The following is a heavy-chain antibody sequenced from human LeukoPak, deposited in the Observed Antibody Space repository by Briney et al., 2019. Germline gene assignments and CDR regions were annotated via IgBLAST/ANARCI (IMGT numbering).Heavy chain of an antibody. CDR2: INTDGSST. J-gene: IGHJ4*02. V-gene: IGHV3-74*01. D-gene: IGHD3-10*01. CDR1: GFTFSSYW. CDR3: ARDLTGSVHDY. Sequence: QSGGSLRLSCAASGFTFSSYWMHWVRQAPGKGLVWVSRINTDGSSTIYADSVKGRFTISRDNAKNTLYLQMNSLRAEDTAVYYCARDLTGSVHDYWGQGTLVTVSS.